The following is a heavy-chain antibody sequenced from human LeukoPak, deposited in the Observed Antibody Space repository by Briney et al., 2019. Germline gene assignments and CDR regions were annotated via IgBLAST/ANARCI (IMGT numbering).Heavy chain of an antibody. J-gene: IGHJ4*02. Sequence: SVKVSCKASGGTFSSYAISWVRQAPGQGLEWMGRIIPIFGIANYAQKSQGRVTITADKSTSTAYMELSSLRSEDTAVYYCARSETELYYFDYWGQGTLVTVSS. CDR1: GGTFSSYA. D-gene: IGHD3-10*01. CDR2: IIPIFGIA. CDR3: ARSETELYYFDY. V-gene: IGHV1-69*04.